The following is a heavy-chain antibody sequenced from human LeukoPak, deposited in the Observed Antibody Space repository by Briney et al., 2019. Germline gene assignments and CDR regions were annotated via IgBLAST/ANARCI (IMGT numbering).Heavy chain of an antibody. CDR1: GYIFTNYY. Sequence: ASVKVSCKASGYIFTNYYMHWVRQAPGQGLEWIGIINPSGDSTNYAQKFQGRVTMTRDTSTSTVYMELSSLRSEDTAVYYCARDQRYYCSSTSCYVFDYWGQGTLVTVSS. V-gene: IGHV1-46*01. D-gene: IGHD2-2*01. J-gene: IGHJ4*02. CDR2: INPSGDST. CDR3: ARDQRYYCSSTSCYVFDY.